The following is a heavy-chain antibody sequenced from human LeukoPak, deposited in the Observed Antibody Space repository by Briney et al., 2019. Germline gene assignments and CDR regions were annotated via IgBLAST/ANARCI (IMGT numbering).Heavy chain of an antibody. V-gene: IGHV4-59*01. D-gene: IGHD3-22*01. CDR1: GGSISSYY. CDR2: IYYSGST. Sequence: SETLSLTCAVSGGSISSYYWSWLRQPPGKGLEWFGYIYYSGSTNHNPPLKSRVTISVDTSKYQLSLKLSSVTAADLAVYYWARDYDSDDSSGYLRCFDPWGQGTLVTVSS. CDR3: ARDYDSDDSSGYLRCFDP. J-gene: IGHJ5*02.